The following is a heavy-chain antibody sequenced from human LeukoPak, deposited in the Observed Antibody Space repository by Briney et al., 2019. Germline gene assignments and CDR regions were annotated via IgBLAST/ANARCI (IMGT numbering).Heavy chain of an antibody. CDR2: IIPIFGTA. D-gene: IGHD3-9*01. CDR1: GGTFSSYA. J-gene: IGHJ4*02. CDR3: ARDRGDILTGLFDY. Sequence: GASVKVSCKASGGTFSSYAISWVRQAPGQGLEWMGGIIPIFGTANYAQKFQGRVTITADESTSTAYMELSSLRPKDTAVYYCARDRGDILTGLFDYWGQGTLVTVSS. V-gene: IGHV1-69*13.